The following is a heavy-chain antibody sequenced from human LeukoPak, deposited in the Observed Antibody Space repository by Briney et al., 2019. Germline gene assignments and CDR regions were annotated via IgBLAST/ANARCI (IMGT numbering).Heavy chain of an antibody. Sequence: ASVKVSCKASGYTFTSYDINWVRQATGQGLEWMGWMNPNSGNTGYAQKFQGRVTMTRNTSISTAYMELSSLRSEDTAVYYCARKSPYNWNDALDYWGQGTLVTVSS. V-gene: IGHV1-8*01. CDR2: MNPNSGNT. CDR3: ARKSPYNWNDALDY. J-gene: IGHJ4*02. D-gene: IGHD1-1*01. CDR1: GYTFTSYD.